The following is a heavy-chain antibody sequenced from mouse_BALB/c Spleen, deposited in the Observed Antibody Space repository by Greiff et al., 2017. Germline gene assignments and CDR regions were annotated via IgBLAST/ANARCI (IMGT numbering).Heavy chain of an antibody. V-gene: IGHV5-4*02. Sequence: EVMLVESGGGLVKPGGSLKLSCAASGFTFSDYYMYWVRQTPEKRLEWVATISDGGSYTYYPDSVKGRFTISRDNAKNNLYLQMSSLKSEDTAMYYCARSLGSSYAMDYWGQGTSVTVSS. CDR1: GFTFSDYY. CDR2: ISDGGSYT. D-gene: IGHD1-1*01. J-gene: IGHJ4*01. CDR3: ARSLGSSYAMDY.